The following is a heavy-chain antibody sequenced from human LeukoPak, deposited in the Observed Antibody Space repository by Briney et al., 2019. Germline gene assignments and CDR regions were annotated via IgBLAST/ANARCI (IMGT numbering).Heavy chain of an antibody. CDR2: VNPNDGST. J-gene: IGHJ3*02. Sequence: ASVKVSCKGFGYTFTNYYMHWVRQAPGQGPEWMGIVNPNDGSTTYAQKFQGRVTLTRDMSTNTVYMELSSLRSDDTAEYFCAIVSPMTTVARGQGAFDIWGQGTMVIVSA. V-gene: IGHV1-46*01. D-gene: IGHD4-23*01. CDR1: GYTFTNYY. CDR3: AIVSPMTTVARGQGAFDI.